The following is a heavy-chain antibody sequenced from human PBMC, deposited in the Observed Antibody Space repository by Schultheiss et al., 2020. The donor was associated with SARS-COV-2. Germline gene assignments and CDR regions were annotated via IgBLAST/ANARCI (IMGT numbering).Heavy chain of an antibody. J-gene: IGHJ4*02. Sequence: SETLSLTCAVSGDFFSTYYWSWVRQPPGKGLEWIGYVRLSGSTDYNPSLRSRVTISVDTSKNQFSLKLSSVTAADTAVYYCARQGYEAVAGLDYWGQGTLVTVSS. CDR3: ARQGYEAVAGLDY. CDR1: GDFFSTYY. V-gene: IGHV4-59*08. D-gene: IGHD6-19*01. CDR2: VRLSGST.